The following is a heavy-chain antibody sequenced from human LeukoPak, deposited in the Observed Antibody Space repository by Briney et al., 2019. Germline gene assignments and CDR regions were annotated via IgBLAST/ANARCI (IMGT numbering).Heavy chain of an antibody. V-gene: IGHV4-34*01. Sequence: KPSETLSLTCAVYGGSFSGYYWSWIRQPPGKGLEWIGEINHSGSTNYNPSLKSRVTISVDTSKNQFSLKLSSVTAADTAVYYCARGDRDTFDIWGQGTMVTVSS. CDR1: GGSFSGYY. J-gene: IGHJ3*02. D-gene: IGHD3-22*01. CDR2: INHSGST. CDR3: ARGDRDTFDI.